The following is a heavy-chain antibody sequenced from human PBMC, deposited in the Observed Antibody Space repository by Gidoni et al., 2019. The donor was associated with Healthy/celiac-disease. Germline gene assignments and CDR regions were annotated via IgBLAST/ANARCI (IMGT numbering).Heavy chain of an antibody. D-gene: IGHD2-8*01. V-gene: IGHV3-23*01. CDR2: ISGSGGST. J-gene: IGHJ4*02. CDR1: GFTFSSYA. CDR3: AKALIGGGWDS. Sequence: EVQLLESGGGSFQPGGSFSLSFPALGFTFSSYAMGWVRQAPGKGLEWVAAISGSGGSTYYADSVKGRFTISRDNSKNTLYLQMNSLRAEDTAVYYCAKALIGGGWDSWGQGTLVTVSS.